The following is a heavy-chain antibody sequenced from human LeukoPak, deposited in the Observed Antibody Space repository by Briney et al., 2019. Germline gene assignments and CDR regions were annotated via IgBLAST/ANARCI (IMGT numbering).Heavy chain of an antibody. Sequence: GGSLRLSCAASGFTFSSYSMNWVRQAPGKGLEWVSSISSSSYIYYADSVKGRFTISRDNAKSSLYLQMNSLRAEDTAVYYCARDPWEDIVVVVAATPDYWGQGTLVTVSS. CDR1: GFTFSSYS. D-gene: IGHD2-15*01. V-gene: IGHV3-21*01. J-gene: IGHJ4*02. CDR2: ISSSSYI. CDR3: ARDPWEDIVVVVAATPDY.